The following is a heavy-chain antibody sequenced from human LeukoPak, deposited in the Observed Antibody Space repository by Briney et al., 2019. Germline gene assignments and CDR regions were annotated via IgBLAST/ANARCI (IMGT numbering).Heavy chain of an antibody. CDR2: INHSGST. D-gene: IGHD3-10*01. Sequence: SETLSLTCAVYGGSFSGYYWSWIRQPPGKGLEWIGEINHSGSTNYNPSLKSRVTISVDTSKNQFSLKLSSVTAADTAVYYCARVSVRGVPPFDYWGQGTLVTVSS. CDR1: GGSFSGYY. V-gene: IGHV4-34*01. CDR3: ARVSVRGVPPFDY. J-gene: IGHJ4*02.